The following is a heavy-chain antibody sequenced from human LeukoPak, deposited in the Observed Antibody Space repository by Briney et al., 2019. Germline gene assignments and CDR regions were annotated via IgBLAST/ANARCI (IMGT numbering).Heavy chain of an antibody. D-gene: IGHD2-15*01. CDR1: GFSLSTSGMC. CDR2: IDWDDDK. CDR3: ARAVAATRYYYGMDV. Sequence: SGPALVKPTRTLTLTCTFSGFSLSTSGMCVSWIRQPPVKALEWLALIDWDDDKYYSTSLKTRLTISKDTSKNQVVLTMTNMDPVDTATYYCARAVAATRYYYGMDVWGKGTTVTVSS. V-gene: IGHV2-70*01. J-gene: IGHJ6*04.